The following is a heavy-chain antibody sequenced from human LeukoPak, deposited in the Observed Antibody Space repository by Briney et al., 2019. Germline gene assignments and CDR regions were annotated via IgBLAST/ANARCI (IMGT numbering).Heavy chain of an antibody. CDR1: GGSISSYY. V-gene: IGHV4-59*01. CDR2: IYNSGST. J-gene: IGHJ4*02. D-gene: IGHD4-23*01. Sequence: SETLSLTCTVSGGSISSYYWSWIRQPPGKGLEWIGYIYNSGSTNYNPSLKSRVTISVDTSKNQFSLKLSSVTAADTAVYYCARDSGGYSGGLNYRGQGTLVTVSS. CDR3: ARDSGGYSGGLNY.